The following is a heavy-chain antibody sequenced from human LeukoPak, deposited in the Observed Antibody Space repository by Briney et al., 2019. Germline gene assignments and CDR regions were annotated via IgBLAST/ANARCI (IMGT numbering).Heavy chain of an antibody. CDR2: ISAYNGNT. V-gene: IGHV1-18*01. D-gene: IGHD6-13*01. CDR3: ARDLLWARGAAAGTLGY. CDR1: GYTFTSYG. J-gene: IGHJ4*02. Sequence: ASVKVSCKASGYTFTSYGISWVRQAPGQGLEWMAWISAYNGNTNYAQKLQGRVTMTTDTSTSTAYMELRSLRSDDTAVYYCARDLLWARGAAAGTLGYWGQGTLVTVSS.